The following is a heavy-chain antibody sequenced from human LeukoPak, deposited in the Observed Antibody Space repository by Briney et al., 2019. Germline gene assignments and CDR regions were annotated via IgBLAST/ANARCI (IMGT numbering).Heavy chain of an antibody. D-gene: IGHD5-24*01. CDR1: GFTFSSYE. V-gene: IGHV3-48*03. CDR3: AREGRRDGYNYHAFDI. CDR2: ISSSGGTI. Sequence: GGSLRLSCAASGFTFSSYEVNWVRQAPGKGLEWVSYISSSGGTIYYADSVKGRFTISRDNAKNSLYLQMNSLRDEDTAVYYCAREGRRDGYNYHAFDIWGQGTMVTVSS. J-gene: IGHJ3*02.